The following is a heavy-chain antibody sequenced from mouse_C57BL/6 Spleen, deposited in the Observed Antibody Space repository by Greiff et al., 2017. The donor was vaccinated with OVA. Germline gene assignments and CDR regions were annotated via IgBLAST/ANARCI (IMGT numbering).Heavy chain of an antibody. J-gene: IGHJ1*03. Sequence: QVQLQQSGAELLKPGASVTLSCKATGYTFTDYGIEWVKQRPGHGLEWIGEILPGTGSTNYNEKFKGKATLTAETSSNTAYMQLSSLTTEESAIYYCAIQLAVEGYFDVWGTGTTVTVAS. CDR1: GYTFTDYG. V-gene: IGHV1-9*01. CDR3: AIQLAVEGYFDV. CDR2: ILPGTGST. D-gene: IGHD1-1*02.